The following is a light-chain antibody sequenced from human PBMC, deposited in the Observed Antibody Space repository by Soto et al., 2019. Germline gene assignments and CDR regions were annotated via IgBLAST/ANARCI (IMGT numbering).Light chain of an antibody. Sequence: QSVLTQPASVSGSPGQSITISCTGNSSDVGGYNYVSWYQQHPGKAPKLMIYDVSNRPSGVSNRFSGSKSGNTASLTISGLQAEDEADYYCSSYTSSSTLCVFGTGTKVTVL. CDR3: SSYTSSSTLCV. J-gene: IGLJ1*01. CDR2: DVS. V-gene: IGLV2-14*01. CDR1: SSDVGGYNY.